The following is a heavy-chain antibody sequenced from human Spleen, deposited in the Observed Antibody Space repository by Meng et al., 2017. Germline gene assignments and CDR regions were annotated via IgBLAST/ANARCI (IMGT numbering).Heavy chain of an antibody. D-gene: IGHD3-22*01. J-gene: IGHJ4*02. CDR1: NSSISSAYY. Sequence: SETLSLTCTVSNSSISSAYYWGWIRQPPGRGLEWIGSIYHSGSTYYNPSLKSRVTISVDTSKNQFSLKLSSVTAADTAVYYCARFGYQTYDSRGYSAYWGQGTLVNRLL. CDR3: ARFGYQTYDSRGYSAY. V-gene: IGHV4-38-2*02. CDR2: IYHSGST.